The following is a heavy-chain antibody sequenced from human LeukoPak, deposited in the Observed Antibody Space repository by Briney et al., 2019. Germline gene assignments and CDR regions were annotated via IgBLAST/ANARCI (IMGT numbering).Heavy chain of an antibody. CDR1: GYTLTELS. Sequence: ASVKVSCKVSGYTLTELSMHWVRQAPGKGLEWMGGFDPEDGETIYAQKFQGRVTMTEDTSTDTAYMELSSLRSEDTAVYYCATIGPPREAAAGSGYGMDVWGQGTTVTVSS. CDR2: FDPEDGET. V-gene: IGHV1-24*01. CDR3: ATIGPPREAAAGSGYGMDV. D-gene: IGHD6-13*01. J-gene: IGHJ6*02.